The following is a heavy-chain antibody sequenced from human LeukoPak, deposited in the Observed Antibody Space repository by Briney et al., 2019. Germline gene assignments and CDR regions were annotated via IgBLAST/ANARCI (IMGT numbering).Heavy chain of an antibody. D-gene: IGHD6-19*01. CDR3: ARGQYSSGWYQY. Sequence: SETLSLTCAVYGGSFSGYYWSWIRQPPGKGLEWIGEINHSGSTNYNLSLKSRVTISEDTSKNQFSLKLSSVTAADTAVYYCARGQYSSGWYQYWGQGTLVTVSS. CDR2: INHSGST. J-gene: IGHJ4*02. CDR1: GGSFSGYY. V-gene: IGHV4-34*01.